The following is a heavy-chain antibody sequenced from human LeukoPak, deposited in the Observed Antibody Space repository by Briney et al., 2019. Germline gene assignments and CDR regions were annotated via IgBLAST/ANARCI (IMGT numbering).Heavy chain of an antibody. Sequence: ASVKVSCKASGYTFTSYDINWVRQATGQGLEWMGWMNPNSGNTGYAQKFQGRVTMTRNTSISTAYMELSSLRSEDTAVYYCARGRDFWGAVSRAWFDPWGQGTLVTVSS. CDR3: ARGRDFWGAVSRAWFDP. J-gene: IGHJ5*02. V-gene: IGHV1-8*01. CDR2: MNPNSGNT. CDR1: GYTFTSYD. D-gene: IGHD3-3*01.